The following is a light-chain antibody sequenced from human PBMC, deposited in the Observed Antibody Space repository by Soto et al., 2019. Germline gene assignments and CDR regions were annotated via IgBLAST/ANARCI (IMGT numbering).Light chain of an antibody. Sequence: DIVMTQSPGTLSFSPGERSTLSCRSSQSVSSYLAWYQQKPCQAPRLLIYGASSRATGIPDRFSGSGSGTDFTLTISRLEPEDFAVYYCQQYGSSGTFGQGTKVDI. CDR3: QQYGSSGT. V-gene: IGKV3-20*01. CDR1: QSVSSY. J-gene: IGKJ1*01. CDR2: GAS.